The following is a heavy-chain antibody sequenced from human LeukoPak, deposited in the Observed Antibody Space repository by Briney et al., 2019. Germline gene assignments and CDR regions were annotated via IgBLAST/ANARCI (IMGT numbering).Heavy chain of an antibody. CDR3: ATVVFHDYGDFNAFDI. J-gene: IGHJ3*02. D-gene: IGHD4-17*01. V-gene: IGHV1-24*01. CDR1: GYTLTELS. CDR2: LDPEDGET. Sequence: ASVKVSCKVSGYTLTELSMHWVRQAPGKGLEWMGGLDPEDGETIYAQKFQGRVTMTEDTSTDTAYMELSSLRSEDTAVYYCATVVFHDYGDFNAFDIWGQGTMVTVSS.